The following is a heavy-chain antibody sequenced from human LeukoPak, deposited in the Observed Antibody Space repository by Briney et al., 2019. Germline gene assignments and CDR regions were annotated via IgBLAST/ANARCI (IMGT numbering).Heavy chain of an antibody. Sequence: SETLSLTCTVSGGSISSYYWSWIRQPPGKGLEWLGYIYYSGSPNYNPSLKSRVTMSVDTSKNQFSLKLSSVTAADTAEYFCSRVLSSGYYLTPFDYWGQGILVTVSS. CDR1: GGSISSYY. CDR2: IYYSGSP. CDR3: SRVLSSGYYLTPFDY. V-gene: IGHV4-59*01. J-gene: IGHJ4*02. D-gene: IGHD3-22*01.